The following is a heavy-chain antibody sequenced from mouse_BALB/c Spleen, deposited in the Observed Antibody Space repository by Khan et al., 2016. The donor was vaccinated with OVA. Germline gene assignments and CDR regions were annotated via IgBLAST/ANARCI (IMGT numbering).Heavy chain of an antibody. D-gene: IGHD2-4*01. CDR3: AREGYDYDYAMDY. J-gene: IGHJ4*01. V-gene: IGHV3-2*02. CDR2: ISYSGST. CDR1: GYSITSDYA. Sequence: EVKLLESGPGLVKPSQSLSLTCTVTGYSITSDYAWNWIRQFPGNKLEWMGYISYSGSTSYNPSLKSRISITRDTSKNQFFLQLNSVTTEDTATNYCAREGYDYDYAMDYWGQGTSVTVSS.